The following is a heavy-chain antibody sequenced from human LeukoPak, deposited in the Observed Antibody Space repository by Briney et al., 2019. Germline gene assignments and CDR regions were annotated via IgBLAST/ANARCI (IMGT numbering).Heavy chain of an antibody. CDR1: GGSISSYY. J-gene: IGHJ3*02. D-gene: IGHD3-22*01. CDR2: IYTSGST. Sequence: SETLSLTCTVSGGSISSYYWSWIRQPAGKGLEWIGRIYTSGSTNYNPSLKSRVTMSVDTSKNQFSLKLSSVTAADTAVYYCARDKSYYDSSGSDAFDIWGQGTMVTVSS. V-gene: IGHV4-4*07. CDR3: ARDKSYYDSSGSDAFDI.